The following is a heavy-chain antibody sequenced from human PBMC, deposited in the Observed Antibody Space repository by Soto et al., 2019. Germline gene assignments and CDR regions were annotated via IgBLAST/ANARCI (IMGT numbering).Heavy chain of an antibody. CDR2: VNPISGNT. J-gene: IGHJ6*02. D-gene: IGHD3-10*01. CDR1: GYTFTKYD. Sequence: QEQLEQSGAEVKKPGASVKVSCKASGYTFTKYDFNWVRQATGQGPEWMGWVNPISGNTETAQNFQGRVSLTRNPSTNTAVMELRILRPGDTAIYYCATSRINMIRGVFYYGLDVWGRGKTVNVSS. CDR3: ATSRINMIRGVFYYGLDV. V-gene: IGHV1-8*03.